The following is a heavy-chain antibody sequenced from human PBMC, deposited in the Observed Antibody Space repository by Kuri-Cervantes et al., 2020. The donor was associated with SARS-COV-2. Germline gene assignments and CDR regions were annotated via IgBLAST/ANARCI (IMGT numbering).Heavy chain of an antibody. CDR2: INHSGST. D-gene: IGHD6-19*01. CDR1: GGSFSGYY. CDR3: ARDIAVASGYYFDY. V-gene: IGHV4-34*01. J-gene: IGHJ4*02. Sequence: GSLRLSCAVYGGSFSGYYWSWIRRPPGKGLEWIGEINHSGSTNYNPSLKSRVTISVDTSKNQFSLKLSSVTAADTAVYYCARDIAVASGYYFDYWGQGTLVTVSS.